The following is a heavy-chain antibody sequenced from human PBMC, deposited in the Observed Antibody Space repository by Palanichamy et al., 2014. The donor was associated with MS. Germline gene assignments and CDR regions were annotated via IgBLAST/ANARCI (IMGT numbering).Heavy chain of an antibody. CDR2: IYYSGST. CDR1: GGSISSYY. J-gene: IGHJ4*02. CDR3: ARDFGPSGRRRLILDY. V-gene: IGHV4-59*01. D-gene: IGHD2-15*01. Sequence: QVQLQESGPGLVKPSETLSLTCTVSGGSISSYYWSWIRQPPGKGLEWIGYIYYSGSTNYNPSLKSRVTISVDTSKNQFSLKLSSVTAADTAVYYCARDFGPSGRRRLILDYWGQGTLVTVSS.